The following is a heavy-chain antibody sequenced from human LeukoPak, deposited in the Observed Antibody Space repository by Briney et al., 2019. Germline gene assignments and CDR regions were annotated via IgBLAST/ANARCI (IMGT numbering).Heavy chain of an antibody. CDR2: ISDDGYRK. CDR3: ARDLGLGRGWYGGDY. Sequence: SGGSLRLSCAASGFTFSNYAIHWVRQAPGKGLEWVAIISDDGYRKYYADSVKGRFTLSRDNSKHTVYLQMNSLRGEDTAVYYCARDLGLGRGWYGGDYWGQGTLVTVSS. V-gene: IGHV3-30-3*01. J-gene: IGHJ4*02. CDR1: GFTFSNYA. D-gene: IGHD6-19*01.